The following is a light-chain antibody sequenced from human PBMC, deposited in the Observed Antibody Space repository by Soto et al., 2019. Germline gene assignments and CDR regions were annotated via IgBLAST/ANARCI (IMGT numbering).Light chain of an antibody. CDR1: QSISSY. V-gene: IGKV3-11*01. Sequence: EIVLTQSPATLSLSPGERATLSCRASQSISSYLAWYQQKPGQAPRLLIYDASNRATGIPARFSGSGSGTDFTLTIRSLEPEDCEVYYCQQRSNWPPITFGQGTRLEIK. J-gene: IGKJ5*01. CDR2: DAS. CDR3: QQRSNWPPIT.